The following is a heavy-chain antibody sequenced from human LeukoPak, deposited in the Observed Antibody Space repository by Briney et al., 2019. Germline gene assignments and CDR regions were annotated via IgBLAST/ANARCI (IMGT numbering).Heavy chain of an antibody. CDR1: GGTFSSYA. CDR2: IIPIFGTA. Sequence: SVQVSCKASGGTFSSYAISWVRQAPGQGLEWMGGIIPIFGTANYAQKFQGRVTITADESTSTAYMELSSLRSEDTAVYYRARVWDIAAAGHYYYGMGVWGQGTTVTVSS. J-gene: IGHJ6*02. CDR3: ARVWDIAAAGHYYYGMGV. D-gene: IGHD6-13*01. V-gene: IGHV1-69*13.